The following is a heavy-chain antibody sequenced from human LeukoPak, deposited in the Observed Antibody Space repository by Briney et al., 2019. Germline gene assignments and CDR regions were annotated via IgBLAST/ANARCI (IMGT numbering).Heavy chain of an antibody. CDR2: IYYSRST. CDR3: ARVPTVTFFDY. J-gene: IGHJ4*02. D-gene: IGHD4-17*01. V-gene: IGHV4-39*01. CDR1: GGSISSSRYY. Sequence: SETLSLTCTVSGGSISSSRYYWGWIRQPPGKGLEWIGSIYYSRSTYYNPSLKSRVTISVDTSKNQFSLKLSSVTAADTAVYYCARVPTVTFFDYWGQGTLVTVSS.